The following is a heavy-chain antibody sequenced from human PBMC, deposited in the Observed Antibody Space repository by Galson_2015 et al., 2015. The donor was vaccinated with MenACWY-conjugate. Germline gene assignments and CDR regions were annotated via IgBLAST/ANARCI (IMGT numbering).Heavy chain of an antibody. V-gene: IGHV3-33*01. CDR2: IWYDGSNK. CDR3: FAINSGTDY. D-gene: IGHD2/OR15-2a*01. J-gene: IGHJ4*02. Sequence: SLRLSCAASGFTFSGYGMHWVRQAPGKGLEWVAIIWYDGSNKYYADSVKGRFNISRDHAKKSLYLQMNSLRDEDTAMYYCFAINSGTDYWGQGTLVTVSS. CDR1: GFTFSGYG.